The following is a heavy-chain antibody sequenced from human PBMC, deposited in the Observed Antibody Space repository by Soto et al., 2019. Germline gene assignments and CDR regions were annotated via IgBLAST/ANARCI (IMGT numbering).Heavy chain of an antibody. CDR1: GFTFSSYG. CDR3: AKVLGYCSSSSCSRDYYYYYGMDV. D-gene: IGHD2-2*01. J-gene: IGHJ6*02. CDR2: ISYDGGNK. V-gene: IGHV3-30*18. Sequence: GGSLRLSCAASGFTFSSYGMHWVRQAPGKGLERVALISYDGGNKYYADSVKGRFTISRDNPKSTVYLQMNSLRTEDTALYYCAKVLGYCSSSSCSRDYYYYYGMDVWGQGTTVTVSS.